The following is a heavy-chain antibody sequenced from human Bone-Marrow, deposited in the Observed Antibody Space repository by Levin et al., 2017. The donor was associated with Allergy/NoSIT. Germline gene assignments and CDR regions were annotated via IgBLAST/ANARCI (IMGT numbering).Heavy chain of an antibody. Sequence: SVKVSCKASGGSFSSFAVTWVRQAPGQGLEYMGGIIPVFGTPNYAQKFRGRVTITADASTTTAYMQLSSLRSDDTAVSYCAREEGSRRYFDSWGQGVLVTVSS. D-gene: IGHD2-2*01. CDR2: IIPVFGTP. V-gene: IGHV1-69*13. CDR3: AREEGSRRYFDS. CDR1: GGSFSSFA. J-gene: IGHJ4*02.